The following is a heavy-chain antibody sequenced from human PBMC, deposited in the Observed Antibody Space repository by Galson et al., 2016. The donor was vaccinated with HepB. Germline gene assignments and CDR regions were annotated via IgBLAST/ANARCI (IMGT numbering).Heavy chain of an antibody. V-gene: IGHV3-21*01. Sequence: SLRLSCAASGFRFSSYSMNWVRQAPGKGLEWVSSISASSSYTDNAGSVKGRVTISRDNAKNSLFLEMNSLRAEDTAVYFCARGEYRGSGGLWFDSWGQGTLVAISS. J-gene: IGHJ5*01. D-gene: IGHD6-6*01. CDR1: GFRFSSYS. CDR2: ISASSSYT. CDR3: ARGEYRGSGGLWFDS.